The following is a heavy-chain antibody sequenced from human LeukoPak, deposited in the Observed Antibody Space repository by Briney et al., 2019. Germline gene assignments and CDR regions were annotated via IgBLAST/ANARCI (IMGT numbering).Heavy chain of an antibody. CDR2: FDPKDGET. CDR1: GYTLTELS. D-gene: IGHD4-17*01. Sequence: ASVKVSCKVSGYTLTELSMHWVRQAPGKGLEWMGGFDPKDGETIYAQKFQGRVTMTEDTSTDTAYMELSSLRSEDTAVYYCATGDTVTTWFFDYWGQGTLVTVSS. V-gene: IGHV1-24*01. CDR3: ATGDTVTTWFFDY. J-gene: IGHJ4*02.